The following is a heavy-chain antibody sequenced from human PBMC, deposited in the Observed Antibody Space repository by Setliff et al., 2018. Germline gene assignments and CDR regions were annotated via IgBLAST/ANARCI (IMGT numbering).Heavy chain of an antibody. J-gene: IGHJ3*02. CDR2: ISASNGNT. D-gene: IGHD4-17*01. CDR3: ARDSPTGVNHIRAFDI. CDR1: GYTFTNYG. Sequence: ASVKVSCKASGYTFTNYGISWVRQAPGQGLEWMGWISASNGNTNPAQKLQGRVTMTTDTSTSTAYMELRSLRSDDTAVYYCARDSPTGVNHIRAFDIWGQGTMVTVSS. V-gene: IGHV1-18*01.